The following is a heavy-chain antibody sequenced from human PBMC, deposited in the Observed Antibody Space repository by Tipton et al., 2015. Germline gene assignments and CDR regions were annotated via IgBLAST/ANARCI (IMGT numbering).Heavy chain of an antibody. J-gene: IGHJ4*02. CDR2: IKQDAGEK. CDR3: ARLQIMGPFDY. Sequence: SLRLSCAASGFRFSAFWMNWVRQAPGKGLEWVANIKQDAGEKTYVDSVRGRFTISRDNGKNSLYLQMNSLRAEDTAVYYCARLQIMGPFDYWGQGTLVTVSS. D-gene: IGHD3-16*01. V-gene: IGHV3-7*05. CDR1: GFRFSAFW.